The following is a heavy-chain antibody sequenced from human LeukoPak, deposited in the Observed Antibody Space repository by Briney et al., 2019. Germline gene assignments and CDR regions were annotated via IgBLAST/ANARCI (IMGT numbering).Heavy chain of an antibody. J-gene: IGHJ4*02. D-gene: IGHD2/OR15-2a*01. CDR1: GFTFNNAW. Sequence: GGSLRLSCAASGFTFNNAWMSWVRQAPGKGREWVGRIKSKADGGTTDYAAPVKGRFTISRDDSKNTVYLQMNSLKIEDTAMYYCTTDDPVNRSWGQGTLVTVSS. V-gene: IGHV3-15*01. CDR2: IKSKADGGTT. CDR3: TTDDPVNRS.